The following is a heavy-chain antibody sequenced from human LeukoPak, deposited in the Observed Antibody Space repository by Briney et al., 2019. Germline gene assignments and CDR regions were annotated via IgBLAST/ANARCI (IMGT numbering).Heavy chain of an antibody. Sequence: GRSLRLSCAASGFTFSSYGMHWVRQAPGKGLEWVAVISYDGSNKYYADSVKGRFTISRDNSKNTLCLQMNSLRAEDTAVYYCAKDHVRFPPYQLLSHWGQGTLVTVSS. J-gene: IGHJ4*02. V-gene: IGHV3-30*18. D-gene: IGHD2-2*01. CDR3: AKDHVRFPPYQLLSH. CDR2: ISYDGSNK. CDR1: GFTFSSYG.